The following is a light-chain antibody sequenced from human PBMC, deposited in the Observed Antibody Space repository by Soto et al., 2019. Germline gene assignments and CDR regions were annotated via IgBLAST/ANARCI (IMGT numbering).Light chain of an antibody. CDR1: QGIRDE. J-gene: IGKJ1*01. CDR2: AAS. CDR3: LQDYNYPWT. V-gene: IGKV1-6*01. Sequence: AIQMTQSPSSLSASVGDRVTISCRASQGIRDELGWYQQKPGKAPMLLIYAASSLQSGVPSRFRGSGSGTDFILTISSLQPEVFATYYCLQDYNYPWTFGQGTKVEIK.